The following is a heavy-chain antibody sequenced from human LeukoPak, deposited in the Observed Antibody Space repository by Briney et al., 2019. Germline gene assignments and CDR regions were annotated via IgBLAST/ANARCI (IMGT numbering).Heavy chain of an antibody. V-gene: IGHV1-2*02. J-gene: IGHJ4*02. CDR3: ARAVRSDGYRPPFDY. D-gene: IGHD5-24*01. CDR1: GYTFTGYY. Sequence: GASVKVSCKASGYTFTGYYMHWVRQAPGQGREWMGWINPNSGGTNYAQKFQGRVTMTRDTSISTAYMELSRLRSDDTAVYYCARAVRSDGYRPPFDYWGQGTLVTVSS. CDR2: INPNSGGT.